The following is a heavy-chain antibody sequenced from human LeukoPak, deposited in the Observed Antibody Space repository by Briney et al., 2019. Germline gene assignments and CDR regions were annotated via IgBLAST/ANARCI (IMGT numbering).Heavy chain of an antibody. J-gene: IGHJ5*02. D-gene: IGHD3-22*01. CDR2: IYYSGST. CDR3: ARGKTYYYDSSGPNGWFDP. CDR1: GGSISSSSYY. V-gene: IGHV4-61*05. Sequence: PSETLSLTCTVSGGSISSSSYYWGWIRQPPGKGLEWIGYIYYSGSTNYNPSLKSRVTISVDTSKNQFSLKLSSVTAADTAVYYCARGKTYYYDSSGPNGWFDPWGQGTLVTVSS.